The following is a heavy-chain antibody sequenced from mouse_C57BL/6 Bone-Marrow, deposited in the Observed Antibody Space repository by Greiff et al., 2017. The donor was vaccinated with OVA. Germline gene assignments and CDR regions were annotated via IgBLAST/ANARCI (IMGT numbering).Heavy chain of an antibody. CDR2: IYPGNSDT. CDR1: GYTFTSYW. Sequence: VQLQQSGTVLARPGASVKMSCKTSGYTFTSYWMHWVKQRPGQGLEWIGAIYPGNSDTSYNQKFKGKAKLTAVTSASTAYMELSSLTNEDSAVYYCTRSIYDGYYVGAYWGQGTLVTVSA. CDR3: TRSIYDGYYVGAY. V-gene: IGHV1-5*01. J-gene: IGHJ3*01. D-gene: IGHD2-3*01.